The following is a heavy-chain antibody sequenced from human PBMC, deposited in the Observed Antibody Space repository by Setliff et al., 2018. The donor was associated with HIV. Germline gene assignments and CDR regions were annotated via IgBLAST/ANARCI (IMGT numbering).Heavy chain of an antibody. Sequence: SETLSLTCTVSGGSISGYYWSWIRQPPGKGLEWIGYIYTSGSTNYNPSLKSRVTISVDTSKNQFSLKLSSVTAADTAVYYCARWDSWSYYFDYWGQGTLVTVSS. CDR2: IYTSGST. V-gene: IGHV4-4*08. CDR1: GGSISGYY. CDR3: ARWDSWSYYFDY. D-gene: IGHD6-13*01. J-gene: IGHJ4*02.